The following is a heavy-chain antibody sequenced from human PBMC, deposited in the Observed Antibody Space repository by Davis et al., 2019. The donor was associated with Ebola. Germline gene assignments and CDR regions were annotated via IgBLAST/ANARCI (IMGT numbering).Heavy chain of an antibody. Sequence: HTGGSLRLSCAASGFTFSSYWMHWVRQAPGKGLVWVSRIKTDGSYTNYADSVKGRFAIFRDNAKNTLYLQMNSLRAEDTAVYYCARGAYYYGSGSYYGLRIAVAGTIDYWGQGTLVTVSS. J-gene: IGHJ4*02. CDR2: IKTDGSYT. V-gene: IGHV3-74*01. D-gene: IGHD3-10*01. CDR1: GFTFSSYW. CDR3: ARGAYYYGSGSYYGLRIAVAGTIDY.